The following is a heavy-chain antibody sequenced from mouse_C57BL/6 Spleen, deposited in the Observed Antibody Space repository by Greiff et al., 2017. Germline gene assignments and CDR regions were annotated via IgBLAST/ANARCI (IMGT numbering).Heavy chain of an antibody. D-gene: IGHD2-5*01. V-gene: IGHV1-76*01. CDR3: ARSGYSNYVFAY. CDR1: GYTFTDYY. J-gene: IGHJ3*01. Sequence: VQGVESGAELVRPGASVKLSCKASGYTFTDYYINWVKQRPGQGLEWIARIYPGSGNTYYNEKFKGKATLTAEKSSSTAYMQLSSLTSEDSAVYFCARSGYSNYVFAYWGQGTLVTVSA. CDR2: IYPGSGNT.